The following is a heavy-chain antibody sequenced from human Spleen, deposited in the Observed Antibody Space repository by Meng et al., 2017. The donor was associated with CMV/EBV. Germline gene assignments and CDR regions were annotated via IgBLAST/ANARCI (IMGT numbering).Heavy chain of an antibody. Sequence: SGYTFTSNYMHWVRQAPGQGLEWMGIIQSSGGSTSYAQKFQGRVTMTRDTSTSTVYMELSSLRSEDTAVYFCARELYASGVGDFFDYWGQGTLVTVSS. CDR1: GYTFTSNY. V-gene: IGHV1-46*01. J-gene: IGHJ4*02. CDR3: ARELYASGVGDFFDY. D-gene: IGHD3-10*01. CDR2: IQSSGGST.